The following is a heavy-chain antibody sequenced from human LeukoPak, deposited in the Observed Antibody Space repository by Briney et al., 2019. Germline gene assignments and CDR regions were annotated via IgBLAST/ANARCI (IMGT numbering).Heavy chain of an antibody. CDR1: GFTFSSYG. CDR3: APDAFDI. J-gene: IGHJ3*02. V-gene: IGHV3-30*03. Sequence: AGGSLRLSCAASGFTFSSYGMHWVRQAPGKGLEWVAVISYDGSNKYYADSVKGRFTISRDNSKNTLYLQMNSLRAEDTAVYYCAPDAFDIWGQGTMVTVSS. CDR2: ISYDGSNK.